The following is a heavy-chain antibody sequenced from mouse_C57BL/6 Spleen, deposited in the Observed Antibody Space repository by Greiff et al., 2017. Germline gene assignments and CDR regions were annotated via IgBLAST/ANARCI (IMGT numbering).Heavy chain of an antibody. V-gene: IGHV5-9*01. J-gene: IGHJ4*01. D-gene: IGHD2-2*01. CDR2: ISGGGGNT. CDR3: ARHEGYDGAMDY. Sequence: EVKLMESGGGLVKPGGSLKLSCAASGFTFSSYTMSWVRQTPEKRLEWVSTISGGGGNTYYPDSVKGRITISRDNAKNTLYLQMSSLRSEDTALYYCARHEGYDGAMDYWGQGTSVTVSS. CDR1: GFTFSSYT.